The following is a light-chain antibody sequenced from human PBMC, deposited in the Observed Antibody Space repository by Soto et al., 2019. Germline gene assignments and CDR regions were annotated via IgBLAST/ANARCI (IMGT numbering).Light chain of an antibody. Sequence: VMPQSPATMSVSHGDRAPLSGRASQSVSSYLAWYQQKPGQAPRLLIYDASNRATGIPARFSGSGSGTDFTLTISSLEPEDFAVYYCQHCNSWPYTVGEGTKVDIK. CDR2: DAS. CDR3: QHCNSWPYT. CDR1: QSVSSY. V-gene: IGKV3-11*01. J-gene: IGKJ2*01.